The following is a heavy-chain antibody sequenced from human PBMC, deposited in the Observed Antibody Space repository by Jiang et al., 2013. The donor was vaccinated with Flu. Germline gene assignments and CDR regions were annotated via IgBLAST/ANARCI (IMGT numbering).Heavy chain of an antibody. Sequence: RGLEWLGRTYYRSKWYNDYAVSVKSRITINPDTSKNQFSLQLNSVTPEDTAVYYCARGDTAMVYYFDYWGQGTLVTVSS. V-gene: IGHV6-1*01. CDR2: TYYRSKWYN. CDR3: ARGDTAMVYYFDY. J-gene: IGHJ4*02. D-gene: IGHD5-18*01.